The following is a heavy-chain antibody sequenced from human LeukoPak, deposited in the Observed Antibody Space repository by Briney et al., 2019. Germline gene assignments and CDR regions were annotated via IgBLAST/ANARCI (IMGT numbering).Heavy chain of an antibody. CDR3: ARGPRDAIIRFLDY. CDR1: GGSFSGYY. CDR2: INHSGST. V-gene: IGHV4-34*01. D-gene: IGHD3-3*01. J-gene: IGHJ4*02. Sequence: SETLSLTCAVYGGSFSGYYWSWIRQPPGKGLEWIGEINHSGSTNYNPSLKSRVTISVDTSKNQFSLKLSSVTAADTAVYYCARGPRDAIIRFLDYWGQGPLVTVSS.